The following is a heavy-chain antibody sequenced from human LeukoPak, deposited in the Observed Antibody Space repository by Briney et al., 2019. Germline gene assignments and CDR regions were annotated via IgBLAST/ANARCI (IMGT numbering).Heavy chain of an antibody. V-gene: IGHV4-59*01. CDR3: ARVGSPLDY. D-gene: IGHD3-10*01. J-gene: IGHJ4*02. Sequence: PSETLSLTCTVSGDSISSYYWSWVRQPPGRGLEWIGYIYYNGNTNYNPSLKSRVSISVDTSKNQFFLKLKSVTAADTAVYYCARVGSPLDYWGQGTLVTVSS. CDR2: IYYNGNT. CDR1: GDSISSYY.